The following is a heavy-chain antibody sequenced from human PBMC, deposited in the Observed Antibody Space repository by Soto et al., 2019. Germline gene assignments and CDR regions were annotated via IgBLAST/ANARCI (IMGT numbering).Heavy chain of an antibody. D-gene: IGHD3-10*01. Sequence: GGSLRLSCAGSGFTVTSKYMSWVRPAPGKGLEWVSLIQSGGSTFYADSVKGRFSISRDNSKNTVYLQMNSLRAEDTAVYYCARGREFRGVESYYYYMDVWGKGTTVTVSS. CDR2: IQSGGST. V-gene: IGHV3-66*01. CDR1: GFTVTSKY. CDR3: ARGREFRGVESYYYYMDV. J-gene: IGHJ6*03.